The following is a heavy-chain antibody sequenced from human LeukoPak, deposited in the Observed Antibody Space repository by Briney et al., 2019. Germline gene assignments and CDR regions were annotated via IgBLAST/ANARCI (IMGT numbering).Heavy chain of an antibody. CDR2: ISYDGSNK. CDR3: AKGGDYVWGSYRYTIFFDF. J-gene: IGHJ4*02. CDR1: GFTFSSYA. Sequence: PGRSLRLSCAASGFTFSSYAMHWVRQAPGKGLEWVAVISYDGSNKYYADSVKGRFTISRDNSKNTLYLQMNSLRAEDTAVYYCAKGGDYVWGSYRYTIFFDFWGQGTLVTVSS. V-gene: IGHV3-30-3*01. D-gene: IGHD3-16*02.